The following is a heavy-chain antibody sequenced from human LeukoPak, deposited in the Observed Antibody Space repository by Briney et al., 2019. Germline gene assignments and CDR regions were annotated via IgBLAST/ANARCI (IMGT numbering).Heavy chain of an antibody. CDR3: VRDFDTVTTAYLQL. D-gene: IGHD4-17*01. J-gene: IGHJ1*01. CDR2: ISRSSRHL. CDR1: GFTFSSYS. Sequence: PGGSLRLSCAASGFTFSSYSMNWVRQAPGKGLEWVSSISRSSRHLYYADSVKGRFTISRDDAKNSVYLQMNSLRADETAVYYCVRDFDTVTTAYLQLRGQGTLVTVSS. V-gene: IGHV3-21*01.